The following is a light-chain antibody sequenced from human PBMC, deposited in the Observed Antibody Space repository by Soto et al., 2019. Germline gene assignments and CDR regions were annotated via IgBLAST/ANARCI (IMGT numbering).Light chain of an antibody. CDR1: QTISGW. V-gene: IGKV1-5*01. CDR2: DAS. CDR3: QQYKSYPWT. Sequence: DIQLTQSPIFLSASVGDRVTISCRASQTISGWLAWYQQRPGKAPKLLISDASSLRSGVPSRFSGSGSGTEFTLTISSLQPDDFGSYYCQQYKSYPWTFGHGTTVEV. J-gene: IGKJ1*01.